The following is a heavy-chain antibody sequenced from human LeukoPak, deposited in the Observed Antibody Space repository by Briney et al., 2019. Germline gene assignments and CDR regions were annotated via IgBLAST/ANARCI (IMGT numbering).Heavy chain of an antibody. Sequence: GGSLRLSCVASGFSVSYSYMSWVRQAPGKGLDWVSVVYSGGDTDYAASVKDRFTISRDNSRNTVYLQMHSLRAEDTAVYYCARISGTLCFDLWGQGTLVTASS. CDR2: VYSGGDT. J-gene: IGHJ4*02. CDR3: ARISGTLCFDL. D-gene: IGHD1-7*01. CDR1: GFSVSYSY. V-gene: IGHV3-66*01.